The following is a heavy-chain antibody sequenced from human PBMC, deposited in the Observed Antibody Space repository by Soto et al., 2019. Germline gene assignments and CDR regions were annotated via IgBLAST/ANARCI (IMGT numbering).Heavy chain of an antibody. CDR2: ISYDGSNK. V-gene: IGHV3-30-3*01. J-gene: IGHJ4*02. CDR1: GFTFSSYA. D-gene: IGHD1-26*01. Sequence: ESGGGVVQPGRSLRLSCAASGFTFSSYAMHWVRQAPGKGLEWVAVISYDGSNKYYADSVKGRFTISRDNSKNTLYLQMNSLRAEDTAVYYCARAKEYSGSYHFDYWGQGTLVTVSS. CDR3: ARAKEYSGSYHFDY.